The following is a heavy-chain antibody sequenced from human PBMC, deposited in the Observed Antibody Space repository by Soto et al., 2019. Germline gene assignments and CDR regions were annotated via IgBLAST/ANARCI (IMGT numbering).Heavy chain of an antibody. Sequence: ASVKVSCKTSGYIFTDYGINWVRQAPGQGLEWMGWISTYNGNTNFAQKLQGRVTMTTDTSTNTAYMELRSLRSDDTAVYYCAKRSSGTTWGESDYWGQGTLVTVSS. V-gene: IGHV1-18*04. CDR3: AKRSSGTTWGESDY. J-gene: IGHJ4*02. CDR2: ISTYNGNT. D-gene: IGHD3-10*01. CDR1: GYIFTDYG.